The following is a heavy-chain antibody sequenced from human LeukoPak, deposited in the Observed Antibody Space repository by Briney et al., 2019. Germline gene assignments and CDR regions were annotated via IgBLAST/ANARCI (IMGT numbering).Heavy chain of an antibody. Sequence: PGGSLRLSCAASGFTFSSYSMNWVRQAPGKGLEWVSSISSGSSYIYYADSVKGRFTISRDNAKNSLYLQMNSLRPEDMALYYCAKDMSYDRSGGVVDWGQGTLVTVSS. J-gene: IGHJ4*02. V-gene: IGHV3-21*04. CDR1: GFTFSSYS. D-gene: IGHD3-22*01. CDR3: AKDMSYDRSGGVVD. CDR2: ISSGSSYI.